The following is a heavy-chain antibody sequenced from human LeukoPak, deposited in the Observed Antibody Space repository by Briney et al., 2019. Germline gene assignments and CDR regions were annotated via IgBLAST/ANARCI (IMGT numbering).Heavy chain of an antibody. CDR3: ARGGSGPHYFDY. CDR2: IKQDGSEK. J-gene: IGHJ4*02. D-gene: IGHD3-10*01. CDR1: GFTFSTYW. V-gene: IGHV3-7*04. Sequence: GGSLRLSCAASGFTFSTYWMIWVRLAPGKGLEWVANIKQDGSEKYYVASVKDRFSIARDNAQNSLYLQMNSLRVEDTALYYCARGGSGPHYFDYWGQGTLVTVSS.